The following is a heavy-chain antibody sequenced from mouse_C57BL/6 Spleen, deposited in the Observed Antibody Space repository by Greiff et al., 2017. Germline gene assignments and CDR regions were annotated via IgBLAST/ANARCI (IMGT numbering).Heavy chain of an antibody. D-gene: IGHD1-1*01. V-gene: IGHV5-9*01. Sequence: EVQRVESGGGLVKPGGSLKLSCAASGFTFSSYTMSWVRQTPEKRLEWVATISGGGGNTYYPDSVKGRFTISRDNAKNTLYLQMSSLRSEDTALYYCARVITTVVANFDYWGQGTTLTVSS. CDR1: GFTFSSYT. J-gene: IGHJ2*01. CDR3: ARVITTVVANFDY. CDR2: ISGGGGNT.